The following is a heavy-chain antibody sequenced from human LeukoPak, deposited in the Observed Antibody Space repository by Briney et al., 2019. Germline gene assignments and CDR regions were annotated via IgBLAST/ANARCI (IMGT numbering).Heavy chain of an antibody. CDR3: ARDLTVTTFDY. D-gene: IGHD4-17*01. Sequence: GGSLRLSCAASGFTFSSYSMNWVRQAPGKGLEWVSYISSSSSTIYYADSVKGRFTISRDNAKNSLYLQMNSLRAEDTAVYYCARDLTVTTFDYWGQGTLVSVSS. CDR2: ISSSSSTI. V-gene: IGHV3-48*01. CDR1: GFTFSSYS. J-gene: IGHJ4*02.